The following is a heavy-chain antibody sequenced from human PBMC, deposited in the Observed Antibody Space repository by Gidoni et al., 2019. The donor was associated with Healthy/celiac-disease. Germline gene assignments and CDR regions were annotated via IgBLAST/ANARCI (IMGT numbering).Heavy chain of an antibody. V-gene: IGHV3-21*01. J-gene: IGHJ4*02. D-gene: IGHD3-10*01. Sequence: EVQLVASGGGLGKPGGSLRLSCAASGFTFSSYSMNWGRQAPGKGLEWVSSISSSSSYTYYADSVKGRFTISRDNAKNSLYLQMNSLRDEDTAVYYCARVDYGSGRPSHWGQGTLVTVSS. CDR2: ISSSSSYT. CDR3: ARVDYGSGRPSH. CDR1: GFTFSSYS.